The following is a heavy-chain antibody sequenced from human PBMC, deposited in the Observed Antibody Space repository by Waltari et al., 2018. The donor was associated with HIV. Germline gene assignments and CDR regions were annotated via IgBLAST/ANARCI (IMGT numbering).Heavy chain of an antibody. J-gene: IGHJ6*02. Sequence: QVQLQESGPGLVKPSETLSLTCTVSGGSISSYYWSWHRQPAGKGLEWIGRIYTRGSTNYTPSLNRRVTRSVDTSKNQFSLKLSSVTAADTAVYYCARVGYGSGTLYYYYGMDVWGQGTTVTVSS. V-gene: IGHV4-4*07. CDR2: IYTRGST. CDR1: GGSISSYY. CDR3: ARVGYGSGTLYYYYGMDV. D-gene: IGHD3-10*01.